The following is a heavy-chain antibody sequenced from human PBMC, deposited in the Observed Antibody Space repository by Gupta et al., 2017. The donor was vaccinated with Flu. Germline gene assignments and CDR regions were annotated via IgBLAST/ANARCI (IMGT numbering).Heavy chain of an antibody. CDR2: IIPIFGAI. CDR1: GGTFSNYG. CDR3: VRVNLGVIPATPGDPGYYFYGLDV. D-gene: IGHD3-3*01. V-gene: IGHV1-69*01. Sequence: QVQLVQSGAEVKPPGSSVKVSCKASGGTFSNYGISWVRQAPGQGLEWMGGIIPIFGAINYAQKFQGRVTITADESTNTAHMELSSLKSEDTALYYCVRVNLGVIPATPGDPGYYFYGLDVWGQGTTVTVSS. J-gene: IGHJ6*02.